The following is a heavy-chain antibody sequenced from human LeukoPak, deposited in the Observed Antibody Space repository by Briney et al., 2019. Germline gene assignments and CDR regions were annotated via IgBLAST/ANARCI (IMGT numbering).Heavy chain of an antibody. Sequence: GGSLRLSCAASGFTFSNYNMNWVRQAPGKGLEWISYISSSGRTTNYTDSVKGRFTISRDNAKNSLYLQMNSLKDGDTAVYYCATSGTYRFDYWGQGTLVTVSS. V-gene: IGHV3-48*02. D-gene: IGHD1-26*01. CDR2: ISSSGRTT. J-gene: IGHJ4*02. CDR3: ATSGTYRFDY. CDR1: GFTFSNYN.